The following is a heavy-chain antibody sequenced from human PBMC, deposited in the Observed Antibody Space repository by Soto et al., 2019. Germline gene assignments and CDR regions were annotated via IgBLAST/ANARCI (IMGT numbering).Heavy chain of an antibody. D-gene: IGHD6-13*01. Sequence: QVQLVQSGPEVRKPGASVKVSCKASGYIFSRYGISWVRQAPGQGIEWMAWISGYNGNTKYGERVQGRVNVTTDTSTSTAYMELRSLRSDDTAVYYCAREAAAERNYYGLDVWGQGTTVIVSS. CDR3: AREAAAERNYYGLDV. CDR1: GYIFSRYG. J-gene: IGHJ6*02. CDR2: ISGYNGNT. V-gene: IGHV1-18*04.